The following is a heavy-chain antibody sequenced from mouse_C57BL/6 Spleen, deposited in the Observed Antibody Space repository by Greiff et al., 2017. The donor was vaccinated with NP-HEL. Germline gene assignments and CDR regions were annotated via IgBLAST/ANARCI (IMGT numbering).Heavy chain of an antibody. J-gene: IGHJ1*03. CDR3: ARNSGTVVARYFDV. Sequence: VQLVESGPGLVQPSQSLSITCTVSGFSLTSYGVHWVRQSPGKGLEWLGVIWSGGSTDYNAAFISRLSISKDNSKSQVFFKMNSLQADDTAIYYCARNSGTVVARYFDVWGTGTTVTVSS. CDR1: GFSLTSYG. CDR2: IWSGGST. V-gene: IGHV2-2*01. D-gene: IGHD1-1*01.